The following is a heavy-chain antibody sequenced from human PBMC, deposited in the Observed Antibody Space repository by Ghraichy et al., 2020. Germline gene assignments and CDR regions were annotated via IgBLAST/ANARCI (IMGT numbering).Heavy chain of an antibody. Sequence: SETLSLTCAVSGGAISSDGYSWSWIWQPPGKGLEWIGYIYHSGSTYYNPSLKSRVTISVDRSKNQFSLKLSSVTAADTAVYYCARVMQGLLESFHFDPWGQGTLVTVSA. CDR2: IYHSGST. J-gene: IGHJ5*02. CDR1: GGAISSDGYS. V-gene: IGHV4-30-2*01. D-gene: IGHD2/OR15-2a*01. CDR3: ARVMQGLLESFHFDP.